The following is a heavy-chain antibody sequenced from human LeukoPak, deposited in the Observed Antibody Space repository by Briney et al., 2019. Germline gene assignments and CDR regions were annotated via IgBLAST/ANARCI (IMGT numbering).Heavy chain of an antibody. CDR2: TSPNSGDT. V-gene: IGHV1-2*02. D-gene: IGHD3-22*01. CDR3: AGGSGDYSPDY. J-gene: IGHJ4*02. CDR1: GHTFSGNY. Sequence: ASVNVSCKASGHTFSGNYMHWVRQAPGQGLEWMGWTSPNSGDTNYAQKFQGRVTLTRDTSISTAYMELSRLRSDDTAVYYCAGGSGDYSPDYWGQGTLATVSS.